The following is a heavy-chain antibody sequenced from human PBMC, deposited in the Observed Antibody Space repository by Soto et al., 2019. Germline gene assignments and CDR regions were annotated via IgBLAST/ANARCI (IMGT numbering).Heavy chain of an antibody. CDR1: GYTFTSYA. J-gene: IGHJ4*02. D-gene: IGHD3-22*01. CDR3: TRATIVFIKYYYDSSGYEGFAY. CDR2: INAGNGNT. Sequence: QVQLVQSGAEVKKPGASVKVSCKASGYTFTSYAMHWVRQAPGQRLEWMGWINAGNGNTKYSQKFQGRVTITRDSSASTAYIELSSLRSEVTAVYYCTRATIVFIKYYYDSSGYEGFAYWGQGTLVTVSS. V-gene: IGHV1-3*01.